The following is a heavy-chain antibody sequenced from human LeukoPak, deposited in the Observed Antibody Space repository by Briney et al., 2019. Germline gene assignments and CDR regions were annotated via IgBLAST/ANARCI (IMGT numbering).Heavy chain of an antibody. Sequence: ASVKVSCKASGYTFTGYYMHWVRQAPGQGLERMGIINPSDGSTSYAQKFQGRVIMTRDTSTSTVNMELSSLRSEDTAVYYCARGTSSWYYFDYWGQGTLVTVSS. CDR3: ARGTSSWYYFDY. CDR1: GYTFTGYY. J-gene: IGHJ4*02. CDR2: INPSDGST. V-gene: IGHV1-46*01. D-gene: IGHD6-13*01.